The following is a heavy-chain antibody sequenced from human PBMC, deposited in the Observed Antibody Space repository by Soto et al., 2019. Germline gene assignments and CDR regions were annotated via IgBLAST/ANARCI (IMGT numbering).Heavy chain of an antibody. J-gene: IGHJ3*02. D-gene: IGHD4-17*01. V-gene: IGHV4-4*02. Sequence: PSETLSLTCDVSGGSISSDNWWSWVRQSPWKGLEWIGEIYHTGTTNYNPSLQSRVTIGIDKSKSQLSLRLSSVVIADTAVYYCARRYGYGFDIWGQGTMVTVSS. CDR2: IYHTGTT. CDR1: GGSISSDNW. CDR3: ARRYGYGFDI.